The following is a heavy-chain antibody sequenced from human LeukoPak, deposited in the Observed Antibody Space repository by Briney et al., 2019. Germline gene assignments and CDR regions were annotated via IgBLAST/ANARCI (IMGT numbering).Heavy chain of an antibody. V-gene: IGHV1-2*02. CDR3: ARSAGSSSVCDY. J-gene: IGHJ4*02. Sequence: ASVKVSCKASVYTLTGYYMHWVRQAPGQAPEWMGWMNPNSGGTTYSQKFQGRVTMTRDTSISTAYMELSRLTSDDTDVYYCARSAGSSSVCDYWGQGSLVTVSS. D-gene: IGHD6-19*01. CDR1: VYTLTGYY. CDR2: MNPNSGGT.